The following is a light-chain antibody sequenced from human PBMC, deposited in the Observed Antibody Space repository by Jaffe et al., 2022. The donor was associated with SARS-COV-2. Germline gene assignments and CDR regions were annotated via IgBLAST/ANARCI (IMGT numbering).Light chain of an antibody. CDR3: QVWDNSSDHVV. CDR1: NIGSKG. J-gene: IGLJ2*01. Sequence: SYVLTQPPSVSVAPGQTARITCGGDNIGSKGVHWYQQKPGQAPVLVVYDDSDRPSGIPERFSGSNSGNTATLTISRVEAGDEAAYYCQVWDNSSDHVVFGGGTKLTVL. CDR2: DDS. V-gene: IGLV3-21*02.